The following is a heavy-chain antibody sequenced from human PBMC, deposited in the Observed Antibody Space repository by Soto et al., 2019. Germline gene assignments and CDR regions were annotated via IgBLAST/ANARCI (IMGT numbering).Heavy chain of an antibody. CDR3: ARLIGNSWLDS. V-gene: IGHV4-59*08. CDR2: IYYSGST. Sequence: SETLSLTCTVSGGSISNYYWSWIRQPPGKGLEWIGYIYYSGSTNYNPSPKSRVTMSLDTSNNQFSLQLNSVTPADTAVYYCARLIGNSWLDSWGQGTLVTVSS. J-gene: IGHJ5*01. CDR1: GGSISNYY.